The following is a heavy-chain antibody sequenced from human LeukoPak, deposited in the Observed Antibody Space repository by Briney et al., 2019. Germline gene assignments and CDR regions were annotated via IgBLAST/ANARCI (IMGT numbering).Heavy chain of an antibody. D-gene: IGHD6-13*01. CDR3: ARGHFGSSRPDYYYMDV. V-gene: IGHV1-8*03. CDR2: MNPNSGNT. CDR1: GYTFTGYY. J-gene: IGHJ6*03. Sequence: ASVKVSCKASGYTFTGYYMHWVRQAPGQGLEWMGWMNPNSGNTGYAQKFQGRVTITRNTSISTAYMELSSLRSEDTAVYYCARGHFGSSRPDYYYMDVWGKGTTVTVSS.